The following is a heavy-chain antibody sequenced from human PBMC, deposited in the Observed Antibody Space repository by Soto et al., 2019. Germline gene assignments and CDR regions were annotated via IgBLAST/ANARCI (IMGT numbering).Heavy chain of an antibody. CDR3: ARAREHDAFDI. V-gene: IGHV3-33*01. D-gene: IGHD1-26*01. CDR1: GFTFSSYG. J-gene: IGHJ3*02. Sequence: QVQLVESGGGVVQPGRSLRLSCAASGFTFSSYGMHWVRQAPGKGLERVAVIWYDGSNKYYADSVKGRFTISRDNSKNTLYLQMNSLRAEDTAVYYCARAREHDAFDIWGQGTMVTVSS. CDR2: IWYDGSNK.